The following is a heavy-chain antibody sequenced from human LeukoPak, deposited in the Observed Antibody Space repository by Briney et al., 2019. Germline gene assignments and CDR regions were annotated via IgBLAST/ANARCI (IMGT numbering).Heavy chain of an antibody. Sequence: SETLSLTCTVSGGSISSYYWSWIRQPPGKGLEWIGYIYYSGSTNYNPSLKSRVTISVDTSKNQFSLKLSSVTAADTAVYYCATATYYYDSSGYYHAFDIWGQGTMVTVSS. CDR1: GGSISSYY. CDR3: ATATYYYDSSGYYHAFDI. CDR2: IYYSGST. J-gene: IGHJ3*02. V-gene: IGHV4-59*08. D-gene: IGHD3-22*01.